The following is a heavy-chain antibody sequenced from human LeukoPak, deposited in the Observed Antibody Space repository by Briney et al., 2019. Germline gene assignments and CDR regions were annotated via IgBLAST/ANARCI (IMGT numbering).Heavy chain of an antibody. CDR1: GFTFSSYA. J-gene: IGHJ4*02. Sequence: GGSLRLSCAASGFTFSSYAMSWVRRAPGKGLEWVSAISGSGGSTYYADSVKGRFTISRDNSKNTLYLQMNSLRAEDTAVYYCAKDGAGSQSYCSSTSCYVDYWGQGTLVTVSS. V-gene: IGHV3-23*01. D-gene: IGHD2-2*01. CDR3: AKDGAGSQSYCSSTSCYVDY. CDR2: ISGSGGST.